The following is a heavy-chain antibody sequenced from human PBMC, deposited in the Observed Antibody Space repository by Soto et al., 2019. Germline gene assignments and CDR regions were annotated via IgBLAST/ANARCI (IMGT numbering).Heavy chain of an antibody. J-gene: IGHJ4*02. CDR2: ISGSGGST. CDR3: AKNSGYSGYVNTAFDY. D-gene: IGHD5-12*01. V-gene: IGHV3-23*01. Sequence: EVQLLESGGGLVQPGGSLRLSCAASGFTFSSYAMTWVRQAPGTGLEWVSAISGSGGSTYYADSVKGRFTISRDNSKNTLYLKMNSLRAEDTAVYYCAKNSGYSGYVNTAFDYWGQGTLVTVSS. CDR1: GFTFSSYA.